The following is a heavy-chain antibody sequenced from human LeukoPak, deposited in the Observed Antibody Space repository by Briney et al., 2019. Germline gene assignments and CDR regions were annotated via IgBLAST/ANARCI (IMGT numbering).Heavy chain of an antibody. Sequence: GGSLRLSCAASALTFNNYGMSWVRQAPGRGLEWVSVISGSSGRTYYADSVKGRFTISIDNSKTTLYLQMNSLRAEDTAVYYCASQLYYYDSSGYSNFDYWGQGTLVTVSS. CDR1: ALTFNNYG. D-gene: IGHD3-22*01. CDR2: ISGSSGRT. CDR3: ASQLYYYDSSGYSNFDY. V-gene: IGHV3-23*01. J-gene: IGHJ4*02.